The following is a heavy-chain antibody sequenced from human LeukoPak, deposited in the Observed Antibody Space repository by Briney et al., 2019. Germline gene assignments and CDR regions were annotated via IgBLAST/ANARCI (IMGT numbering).Heavy chain of an antibody. CDR3: AKGGLLWFGELPLDY. Sequence: GGSLRLSCAASGFTFSSYATSWVRQAPGKGLEWVSAISGSGGSTYYADSVKGRFTISRDNSKNTLYLQMNSLRAEDTAVYYCAKGGLLWFGELPLDYWGQGTLVTVSS. CDR1: GFTFSSYA. D-gene: IGHD3-10*01. J-gene: IGHJ4*02. V-gene: IGHV3-23*01. CDR2: ISGSGGST.